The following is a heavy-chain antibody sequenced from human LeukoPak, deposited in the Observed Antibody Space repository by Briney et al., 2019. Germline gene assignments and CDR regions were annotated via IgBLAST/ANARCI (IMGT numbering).Heavy chain of an antibody. J-gene: IGHJ4*02. CDR2: INHSGST. V-gene: IGHV4-34*01. CDR3: ARRRTWQQPFDY. CDR1: GGSFSGYY. D-gene: IGHD6-13*01. Sequence: PSETLSLTCAVYGGSFSGYYWSWIRQPPGKGLEWIGEINHSGSTNYNPSLKSRVTISVDTSKNQFSLKLSSVTAADTAVYYCARRRTWQQPFDYWGQGTLVTVSS.